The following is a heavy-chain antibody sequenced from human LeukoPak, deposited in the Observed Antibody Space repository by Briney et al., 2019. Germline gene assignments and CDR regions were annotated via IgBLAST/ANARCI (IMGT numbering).Heavy chain of an antibody. CDR2: IHHSGST. J-gene: IGHJ3*02. V-gene: IGHV4-4*02. D-gene: IGHD3-9*01. CDR1: GGSMSTNTW. CDR3: ARHFDYPNAFDI. Sequence: PSETLSLTCAVSGGSMSTNTWWSWVRQSPGKGLEWIGEIHHSGSTNYNPPLKSRVTVSLDKSKNQFSLNLISVTAADTAVYHCARHFDYPNAFDIWGQGTRVTVSS.